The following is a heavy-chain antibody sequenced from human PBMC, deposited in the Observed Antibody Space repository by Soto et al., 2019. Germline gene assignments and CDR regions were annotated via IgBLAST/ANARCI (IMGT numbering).Heavy chain of an antibody. V-gene: IGHV3-48*02. D-gene: IGHD5-18*01. CDR1: GFTFSSYS. CDR3: ARDPSIQYRYGLHFDY. J-gene: IGHJ4*02. CDR2: ISSSSSTI. Sequence: EVQLVESGGGLVQPGGSLRLSCAASGFTFSSYSMNWVRQAPGKGLEWVSYISSSSSTIYYADSVKGRFTISRDNAKNSLYLQMNSLRDKDTAVYYCARDPSIQYRYGLHFDYWGQGTLVTVSP.